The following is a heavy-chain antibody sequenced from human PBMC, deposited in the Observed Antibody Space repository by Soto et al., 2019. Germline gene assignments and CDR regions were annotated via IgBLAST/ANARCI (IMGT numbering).Heavy chain of an antibody. V-gene: IGHV4-31*03. D-gene: IGHD4-17*01. J-gene: IGHJ4*02. CDR1: GGSISSGGYY. Sequence: QVELQESGPGLVKPSQTLSLTCTVSGGSISSGGYYWSWIRQHPGKGLEWIGYIYYSGSTYYNPSLKSRVTISVDTSKNQFSLKLSSVTAADTAVYYCARERATVTSHHFDYWGQGTLVTVSS. CDR3: ARERATVTSHHFDY. CDR2: IYYSGST.